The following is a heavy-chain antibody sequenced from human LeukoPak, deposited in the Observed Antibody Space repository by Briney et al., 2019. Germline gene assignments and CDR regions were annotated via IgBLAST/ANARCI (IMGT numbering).Heavy chain of an antibody. J-gene: IGHJ4*02. CDR3: AIDKAPKVPAAIDY. Sequence: GGSLRLSCAASGFTFSNYWMTWVRQAPEKGLEWAANINEDGSEKYYVDSVKGRFTISRDNANNSLYLQMHSLRAEDTAVYYCAIDKAPKVPAAIDYWGQGTLVTVSS. D-gene: IGHD2-2*01. CDR1: GFTFSNYW. CDR2: INEDGSEK. V-gene: IGHV3-7*01.